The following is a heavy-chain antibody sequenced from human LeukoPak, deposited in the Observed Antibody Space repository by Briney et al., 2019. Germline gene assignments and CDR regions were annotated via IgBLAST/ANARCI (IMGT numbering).Heavy chain of an antibody. D-gene: IGHD5-12*01. CDR3: ARDRGGYDSDSPRFAP. V-gene: IGHV4-4*07. Sequence: SETLSLTCTVSGCSISSYYWSWIRQPAGKGREWIGRIYTIGSTNYNPSLKSRVTMSVDTSKNQFSLKLSSVTAADTAVYYCARDRGGYDSDSPRFAPWGQGTLVTVSS. CDR2: IYTIGST. CDR1: GCSISSYY. J-gene: IGHJ5*02.